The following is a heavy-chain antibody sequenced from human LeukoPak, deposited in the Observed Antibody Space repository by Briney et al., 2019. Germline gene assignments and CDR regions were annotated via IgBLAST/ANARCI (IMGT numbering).Heavy chain of an antibody. J-gene: IGHJ4*02. V-gene: IGHV3-73*01. CDR1: GLTLSGLA. CDR2: IRSNANNYAT. CDR3: HPPPDYSDY. Sequence: GGSLRLSCAASGLTLSGLAMHWVRQAPGKGLEWVGRIRSNANNYATAYAASVKGRFTISRDDSKNTAYLQMNSLKPEDTAVYYCHPPPDYSDYWGQGTLVTVSS.